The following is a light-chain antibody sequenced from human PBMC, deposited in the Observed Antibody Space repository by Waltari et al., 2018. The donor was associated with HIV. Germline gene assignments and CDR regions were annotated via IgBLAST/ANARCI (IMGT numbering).Light chain of an antibody. CDR1: RSNIGSKY. CDR2: RNN. V-gene: IGLV1-47*01. CDR3: HQYFSPPPT. Sequence: QSVLTQPPSASGTPGQRVTISCSGGRSNIGSKYVYWYQQLPGTAPKLLMYRNNQRPSGVPDRFSGSGSGTNFTLTISSLQAEDVAVYFCHQYFSPPPTFGQGTK. J-gene: IGLJ3*02.